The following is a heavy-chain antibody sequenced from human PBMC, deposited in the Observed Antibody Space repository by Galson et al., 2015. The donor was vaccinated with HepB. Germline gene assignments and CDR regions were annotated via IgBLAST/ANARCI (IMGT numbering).Heavy chain of an antibody. V-gene: IGHV3-23*01. CDR1: GFTFKTYA. CDR2: ISDRGDDA. CDR3: AKVASFRIVIVNAYFDY. D-gene: IGHD2-21*01. Sequence: SLRLSCAASGFTFKTYAMAWVRQVPGKGLDWVSTISDRGDDAKYADSVRGRFTISRDNSNNTLFLQMNSLRAEDTATYYCAKVASFRIVIVNAYFDYWGQGTRATVSS. J-gene: IGHJ4*02.